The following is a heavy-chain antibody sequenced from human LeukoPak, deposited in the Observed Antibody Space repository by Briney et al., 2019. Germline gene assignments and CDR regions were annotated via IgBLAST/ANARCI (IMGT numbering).Heavy chain of an antibody. Sequence: SETLSLTCAVYGGSFSGYYWSWIRQPPGKGLEWIGEINHSGSTNYNPSLKSRVTISVDTSKNQFSLKLSSVTAADTAVYYCARVAGYGRLWFGELSGPGPGGTKNYFDYWGQGTLVTVSS. CDR3: ARVAGYGRLWFGELSGPGPGGTKNYFDY. D-gene: IGHD3-10*01. CDR1: GGSFSGYY. V-gene: IGHV4-34*01. J-gene: IGHJ4*02. CDR2: INHSGST.